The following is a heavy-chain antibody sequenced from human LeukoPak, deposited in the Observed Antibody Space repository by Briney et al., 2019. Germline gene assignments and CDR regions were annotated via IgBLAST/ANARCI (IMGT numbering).Heavy chain of an antibody. Sequence: SETLSLTCTVSGGSISSYYWSWIRQPAGKGLEWLGRIYTSGSNNYNPSLKSRVTMPVDTSKNQLSLKLSSVTAADTAVYYCARDIRSIAAAGAWFDPWGQGTLVTVSS. CDR3: ARDIRSIAAAGAWFDP. CDR1: GGSISSYY. J-gene: IGHJ5*02. CDR2: IYTSGSN. V-gene: IGHV4-4*07. D-gene: IGHD6-13*01.